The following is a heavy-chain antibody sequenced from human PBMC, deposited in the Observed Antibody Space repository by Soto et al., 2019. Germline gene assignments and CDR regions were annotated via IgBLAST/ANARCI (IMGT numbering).Heavy chain of an antibody. CDR1: GFTFSSYA. V-gene: IGHV3-30-3*01. Sequence: GGSLRLSCAASGFTFSSYAMHWVRQAPGKGLEWVAVISYDGSNKYYADSVKGRFTISRDNSKSTLYLQMNSLRAEDTAVYYCAKALSGYTYGPFDYWGQGTLVTVSS. CDR3: AKALSGYTYGPFDY. J-gene: IGHJ4*02. D-gene: IGHD5-18*01. CDR2: ISYDGSNK.